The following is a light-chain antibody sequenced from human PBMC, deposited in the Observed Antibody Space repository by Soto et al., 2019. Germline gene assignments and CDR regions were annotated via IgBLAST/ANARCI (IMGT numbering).Light chain of an antibody. V-gene: IGKV3-20*01. CDR1: QSVSSSY. CDR3: QQYGSSPFT. Sequence: EIVLTQSPGTLSLSPGERATLSCRASQSVSSSYLAWFQHKPGQAPRLLIYGASSRATGTPDRFSGSGSGTDFTLTISRLEPEDFAVYYCQQYGSSPFTFGGGTTVEIK. CDR2: GAS. J-gene: IGKJ4*01.